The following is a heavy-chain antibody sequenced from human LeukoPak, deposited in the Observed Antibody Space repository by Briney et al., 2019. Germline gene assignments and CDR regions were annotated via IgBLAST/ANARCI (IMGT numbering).Heavy chain of an antibody. CDR1: GGSISSGDYY. Sequence: SETLSLTCTVSGGSISSGDYYWSWIRQPPGKGLEWIGYIYYSGSTYYNPSLKSRVTISVDTSKNQFSLKLSSVTAADTAVYYCARDRGCSSTSCYFQYYYGMDVWGQGTTVTVSS. J-gene: IGHJ6*02. CDR2: IYYSGST. V-gene: IGHV4-30-4*01. CDR3: ARDRGCSSTSCYFQYYYGMDV. D-gene: IGHD2-2*01.